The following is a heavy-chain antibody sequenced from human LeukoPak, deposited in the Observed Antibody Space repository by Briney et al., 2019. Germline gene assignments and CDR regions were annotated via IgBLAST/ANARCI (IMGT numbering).Heavy chain of an antibody. J-gene: IGHJ6*01. V-gene: IGHV1-8*03. CDR1: GYTFTSYD. CDR2: MNPNSGNT. Sequence: ASVKVSCKASGYTFTSYDINWVRQATGQGLEWMGWMNPNSGNTGYAQKFQGRVTITRNTSISTAYMELSSLRSEDTAVYYCARADYYDSSGLAYYYYGMDVWGQGTTVTVSS. D-gene: IGHD3-22*01. CDR3: ARADYYDSSGLAYYYYGMDV.